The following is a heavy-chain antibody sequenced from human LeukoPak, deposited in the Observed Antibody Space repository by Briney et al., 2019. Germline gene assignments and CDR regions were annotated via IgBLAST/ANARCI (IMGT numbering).Heavy chain of an antibody. J-gene: IGHJ3*02. D-gene: IGHD3-10*01. Sequence: SETLSLTCTVSGGSISSGSYYWSWIRQPAGKGLEWIGRIYTSGSTNYNPSLKSRVTISVDTSKNQFSLKLSSVTAADTAVYYCARHCSGQVLWFGELFAFDIWGQGTMVTVSS. CDR1: GGSISSGSYY. V-gene: IGHV4-61*02. CDR3: ARHCSGQVLWFGELFAFDI. CDR2: IYTSGST.